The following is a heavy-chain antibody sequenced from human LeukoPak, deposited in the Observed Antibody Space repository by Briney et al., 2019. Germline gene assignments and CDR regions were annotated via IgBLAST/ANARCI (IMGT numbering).Heavy chain of an antibody. V-gene: IGHV3-30*18. CDR3: AKDWADYYDSSGYYDY. J-gene: IGHJ4*02. CDR1: GFTFSSYG. Sequence: PGGSLRLSCAASGFTFSSYGMHWVRQAPGKGLEWVAVISYDGSNKYYADSVKGRFTISRDNSKNTLYLQMNSLRAGDTAVYYCAKDWADYYDSSGYYDYWGQGTLVTVSS. D-gene: IGHD3-22*01. CDR2: ISYDGSNK.